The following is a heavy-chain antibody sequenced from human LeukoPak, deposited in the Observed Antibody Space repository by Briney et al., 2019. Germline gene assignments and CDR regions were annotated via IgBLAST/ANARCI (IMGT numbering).Heavy chain of an antibody. CDR1: GFIFTYYN. Sequence: GGSLRLSCSASGFIFTYYNMNWVRQAPGKGREWVASISSGSDYIYYADSVKGRFPISRDNAKNSLYLQMNSLRAEDMALYYCAKDTCSSTSCYLFDYWGQGTLVTVSS. CDR2: ISSGSDYI. D-gene: IGHD2-2*01. J-gene: IGHJ4*02. CDR3: AKDTCSSTSCYLFDY. V-gene: IGHV3-21*04.